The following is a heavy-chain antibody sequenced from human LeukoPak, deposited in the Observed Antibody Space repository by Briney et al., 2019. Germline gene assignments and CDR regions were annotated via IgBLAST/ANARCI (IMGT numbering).Heavy chain of an antibody. V-gene: IGHV3-23*01. CDR2: ISGSGGST. J-gene: IGHJ3*02. CDR3: AKEMSDIVAGYADAFDI. Sequence: GASLRLSCAASGFTFSSYAMSWVRQAPGKGLELVSAISGSGGSTYYADSVKGRFTISRDNSKNTLYLQMNSLRAEDTALYYCAKEMSDIVAGYADAFDIWGQGTMVTVSS. CDR1: GFTFSSYA. D-gene: IGHD3-9*01.